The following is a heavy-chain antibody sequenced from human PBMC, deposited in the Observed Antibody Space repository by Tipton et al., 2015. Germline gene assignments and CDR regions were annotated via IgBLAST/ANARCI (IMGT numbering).Heavy chain of an antibody. V-gene: IGHV4-30-2*01. Sequence: TLSLTCSVSGDPSSIRSYYWGWIRQPPGRGLEWIGYIYQGGSTNYNPPLKGRVTMSVDRSTNQFSLKLTLVTAADTAVYYCARSGYTYGMDVWGQGPTVTVSS. CDR2: IYQGGST. J-gene: IGHJ6*02. D-gene: IGHD5-12*01. CDR3: ARSGYTYGMDV. CDR1: GDPSSIRSYY.